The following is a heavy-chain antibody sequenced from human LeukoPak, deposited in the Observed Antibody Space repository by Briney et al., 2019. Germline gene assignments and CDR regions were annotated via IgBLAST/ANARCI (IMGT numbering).Heavy chain of an antibody. Sequence: GGSLRLSCAASGFTFRNHWMHWVRQTPGKGLVWVSRISSDGSSTTYADSVKGRFTISRDNAKNTLYLQLNNLRAEDTAMYYCARDQRVTGRPDIDYWGQGTLVIVSS. V-gene: IGHV3-74*03. CDR3: ARDQRVTGRPDIDY. J-gene: IGHJ4*02. CDR2: ISSDGSST. CDR1: GFTFRNHW. D-gene: IGHD6-6*01.